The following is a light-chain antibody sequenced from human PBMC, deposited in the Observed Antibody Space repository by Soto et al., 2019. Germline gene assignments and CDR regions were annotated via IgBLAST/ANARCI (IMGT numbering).Light chain of an antibody. Sequence: EIVLTQSPGTLSLSPGEGGALSCRASQSISSTYLAWYQHKPGQAPRLLISGASYRATGVPDRFSGSGSGTDFTLTISRLEPEDFALYYCQYYGNSITFGQGTRLEIK. J-gene: IGKJ5*01. CDR1: QSISSTY. CDR2: GAS. V-gene: IGKV3-20*01. CDR3: QYYGNSIT.